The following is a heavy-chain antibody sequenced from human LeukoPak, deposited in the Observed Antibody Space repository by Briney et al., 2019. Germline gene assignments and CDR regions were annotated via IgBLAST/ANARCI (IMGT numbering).Heavy chain of an antibody. Sequence: SGGTLRLSCAASGFIFSRYGMSWVRQAPGKGLEWVSAISGSGGTSYYADSVKGRFTISRDNSKNTLYLQMNSLRAEDTAVYYCAKDPRDHSYGWSWRYFDYWGQGTLVTVSS. CDR1: GFIFSRYG. D-gene: IGHD5-18*01. V-gene: IGHV3-23*01. CDR2: ISGSGGTS. J-gene: IGHJ4*02. CDR3: AKDPRDHSYGWSWRYFDY.